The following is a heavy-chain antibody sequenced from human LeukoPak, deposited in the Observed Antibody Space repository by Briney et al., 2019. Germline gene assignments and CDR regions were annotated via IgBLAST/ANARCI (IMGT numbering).Heavy chain of an antibody. D-gene: IGHD6-13*01. V-gene: IGHV3-33*01. CDR1: GVTFSSYG. J-gene: IGHJ4*02. CDR3: ASELYSSTWCFDY. CDR2: IWYDGSNK. Sequence: GGSLRLSCAASGVTFSSYGMHWVRQAPGKGLEWGAVIWYDGSNKYNADSVRGGFTIYRENTKNSLYLQMNSLRADATAVYYCASELYSSTWCFDYWGQGTLVTVSS.